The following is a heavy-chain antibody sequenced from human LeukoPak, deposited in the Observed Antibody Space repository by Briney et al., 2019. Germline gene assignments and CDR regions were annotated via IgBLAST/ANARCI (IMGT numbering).Heavy chain of an antibody. CDR1: GFTFSSYS. V-gene: IGHV3-48*01. Sequence: GGSLRLSCAASGFTFSSYSMNWVRQAPGKGLEWVSYISSSCSTIYYADSVKGRFTISRDNAKNSLYLQMNSLRAEDTAVYYCARDVTFDAFDIWGQDTMVTVPS. J-gene: IGHJ3*02. CDR2: ISSSCSTI. CDR3: ARDVTFDAFDI. D-gene: IGHD2/OR15-2a*01.